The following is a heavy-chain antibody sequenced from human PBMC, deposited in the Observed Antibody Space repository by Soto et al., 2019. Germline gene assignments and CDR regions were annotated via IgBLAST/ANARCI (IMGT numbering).Heavy chain of an antibody. V-gene: IGHV3-30*03. CDR1: GFTFSSYG. D-gene: IGHD1-26*01. J-gene: IGHJ4*02. CDR3: ARSGNYRLDS. Sequence: PGGSLRLSCAASGFTFSSYGMHWVRQAPGKGLEWVAVISYDGSNKYYADSVQGRFTISRDNAKNSLYLQMNSLRAEDTAVYYCARSGNYRLDSWGQGTLVTVSS. CDR2: ISYDGSNK.